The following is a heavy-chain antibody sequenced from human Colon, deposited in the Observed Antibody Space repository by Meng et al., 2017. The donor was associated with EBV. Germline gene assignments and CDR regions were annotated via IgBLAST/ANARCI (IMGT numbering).Heavy chain of an antibody. CDR3: ARTAYFDFQRAFGY. CDR1: GGSISGTNW. Sequence: QGQPEEAGPGLGKPSGTLSLTCAGSGGSISGTNWWSWVRQPPGKGLEWIGEIYHSGSTNYNPSLKSRVTISVDKSKNQFSLKLNSVTAADTAVYYCARTAYFDFQRAFGYWGQGTLVTVSS. J-gene: IGHJ4*02. V-gene: IGHV4-4*02. CDR2: IYHSGST. D-gene: IGHD3-3*01.